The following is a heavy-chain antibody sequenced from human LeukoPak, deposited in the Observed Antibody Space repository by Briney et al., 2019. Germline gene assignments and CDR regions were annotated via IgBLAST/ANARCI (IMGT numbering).Heavy chain of an antibody. CDR2: IYYSGST. CDR1: GGSISSYY. Sequence: SEILSLTCTVSGGSISSYYWSWIRQPPGKGLEWIGYIYYSGSTNYNPSLKSRVTISVDTSKNQFSLKLSSVTAADTAVYYCARGFGSGYYGVFDYWGQGTLVTVSS. D-gene: IGHD3-22*01. CDR3: ARGFGSGYYGVFDY. J-gene: IGHJ4*02. V-gene: IGHV4-59*01.